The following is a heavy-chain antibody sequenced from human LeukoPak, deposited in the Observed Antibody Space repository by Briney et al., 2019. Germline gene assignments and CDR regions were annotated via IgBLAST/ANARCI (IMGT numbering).Heavy chain of an antibody. CDR1: GFTFSGYG. Sequence: GRSLRLSCAASGFTFSGYGMHWVRQAPDKGLEWVAVIWYDGNNKYYADSVKGRFTISKDNSKNTLHLQMNSLRVEDTAVYYCAKDWGYTTMVSYYFDYWGQGALVTVSS. CDR2: IWYDGNNK. V-gene: IGHV3-33*06. CDR3: AKDWGYTTMVSYYFDY. D-gene: IGHD5-18*01. J-gene: IGHJ4*02.